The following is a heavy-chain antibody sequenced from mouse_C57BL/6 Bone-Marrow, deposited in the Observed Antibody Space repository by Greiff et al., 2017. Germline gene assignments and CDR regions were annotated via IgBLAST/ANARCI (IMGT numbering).Heavy chain of an antibody. CDR1: GYSITSGYY. CDR2: ISYDGSN. Sequence: DVKLVESGPGLVKPSQSLSLTCSVTGYSITSGYYWNWIRQFPGNKLEWMGYISYDGSNNYNPSLKNRISITPDTSKNQFFLKLNSVTTEDTATYYCARDGYSSWFAYWGQGTLVTVSA. D-gene: IGHD2-3*01. CDR3: ARDGYSSWFAY. V-gene: IGHV3-6*01. J-gene: IGHJ3*01.